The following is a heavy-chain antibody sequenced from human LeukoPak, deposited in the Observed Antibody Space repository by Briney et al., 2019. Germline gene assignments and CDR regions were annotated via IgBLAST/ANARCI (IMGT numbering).Heavy chain of an antibody. V-gene: IGHV3-30*04. D-gene: IGHD3-22*01. CDR3: ARESRYDRDAFDI. CDR1: GFTFSGYS. J-gene: IGHJ3*02. CDR2: ISYEGSNK. Sequence: GGSLSLSCASSGFTFSGYSMHWVRQAPGKGLEWVAVISYEGSNKYYVDSVKDRLTISRDNSKNTLYLQMNSLRAEDTAVYYCARESRYDRDAFDIWGQGTMVTVSS.